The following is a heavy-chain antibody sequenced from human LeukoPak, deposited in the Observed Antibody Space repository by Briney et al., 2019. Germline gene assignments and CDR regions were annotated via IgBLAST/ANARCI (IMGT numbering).Heavy chain of an antibody. Sequence: ASVKVSCKASGYTFTSYGISWVRQAPGQGLEWMGWISAYNGNTNYAQKLQGRVTMTTDTSTSTAYMELRSLRSDDTAGYYCARDRYCSGGSCYSTGDYWGQGTLVTVSS. CDR2: ISAYNGNT. J-gene: IGHJ4*02. V-gene: IGHV1-18*01. D-gene: IGHD2-15*01. CDR3: ARDRYCSGGSCYSTGDY. CDR1: GYTFTSYG.